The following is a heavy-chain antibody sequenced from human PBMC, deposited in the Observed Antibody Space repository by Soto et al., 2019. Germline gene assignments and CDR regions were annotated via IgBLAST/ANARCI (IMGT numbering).Heavy chain of an antibody. J-gene: IGHJ4*02. Sequence: GESLKISCKGSAFKFTIYWIGWVRQTPGKGLEWMGIIYPSDSDTRYSPSFQGQVTISADKSINTAYLQWSSLKVSDTAIYYCVRTGSSWSPDYWGQGTRVTVSS. V-gene: IGHV5-51*01. CDR1: AFKFTIYW. CDR3: VRTGSSWSPDY. CDR2: IYPSDSDT. D-gene: IGHD6-13*01.